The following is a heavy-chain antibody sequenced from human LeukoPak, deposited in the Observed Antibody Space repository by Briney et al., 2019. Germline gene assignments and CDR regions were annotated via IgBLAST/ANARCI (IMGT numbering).Heavy chain of an antibody. V-gene: IGHV3-21*01. CDR2: ISSSSSYI. J-gene: IGHJ4*02. CDR3: ARGPEWELLGGFDY. D-gene: IGHD1-26*01. CDR1: GFTFSSYS. Sequence: KPGGSLRLSCAASGFTFSSYSMNWVRQAPGKGLEWVSSISSSSSYIYYADSVKGRFAISRDNAKNSLYLQMNGLRAEDTAVYYCARGPEWELLGGFDYWGQGTLVTVSS.